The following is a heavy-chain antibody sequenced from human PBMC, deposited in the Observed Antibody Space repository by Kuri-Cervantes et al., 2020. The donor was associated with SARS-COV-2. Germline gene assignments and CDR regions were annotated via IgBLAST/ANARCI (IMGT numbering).Heavy chain of an antibody. D-gene: IGHD6-13*01. CDR1: GDSISSNSYF. Sequence: SETLSLTCTVSGDSISSNSYFWGWIRRPPGRGLEWIGNIYYSGSTYYNPSLKSRVTISVDTSKKQFSLKLSSVTAADTAIYYCVRAAAGIYYFDYWGQGTLVTVSS. CDR2: IYYSGST. V-gene: IGHV4-39*01. J-gene: IGHJ4*02. CDR3: VRAAAGIYYFDY.